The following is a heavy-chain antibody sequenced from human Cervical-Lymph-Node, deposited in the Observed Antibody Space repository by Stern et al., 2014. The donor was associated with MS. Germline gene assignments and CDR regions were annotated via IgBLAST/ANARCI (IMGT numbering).Heavy chain of an antibody. D-gene: IGHD4-11*01. J-gene: IGHJ2*01. Sequence: QLQLQESGPGLVKPSETLSLTCTVSGGSITNRDYWGWIRQSPGKGLEWIGSVYYSWITYYRPSLKSRATISIDTSRNQFFLRLSSVTATDTAVYFCARGVTAVTNYVPNWCFDLWGRGTLVTVSS. CDR3: ARGVTAVTNYVPNWCFDL. CDR2: VYYSWIT. V-gene: IGHV4-39*02. CDR1: GGSITNRDY.